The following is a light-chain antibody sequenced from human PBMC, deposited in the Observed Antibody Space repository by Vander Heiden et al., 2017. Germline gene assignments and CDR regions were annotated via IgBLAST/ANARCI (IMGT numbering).Light chain of an antibody. CDR2: GSN. CDR3: QSDSSSRNWV. CDR1: SSNIGAGYH. Sequence: HSVLPPPPSVSGAPAQRVPLSRTGSSSNIGAGYHVHWDQQLPGTAHRLLIYGSNKRPAVVAGRFSGSKSSTAASLTITGHQAEEEADYCCQSDSSSRNWVFGGGTKLTVL. V-gene: IGLV1-40*01. J-gene: IGLJ3*02.